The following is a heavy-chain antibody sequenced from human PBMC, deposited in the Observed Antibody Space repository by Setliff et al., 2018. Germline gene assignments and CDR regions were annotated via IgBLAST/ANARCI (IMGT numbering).Heavy chain of an antibody. V-gene: IGHV3-48*01. D-gene: IGHD2-2*01. J-gene: IGHJ4*02. Sequence: SLRLSCAASGFSFNVYSIMWVRQVPGKGLEWVSFVSSATKSTYYADSVKGRFTISRDNAQNSLYLQMNSLRVEDTAVYYCARSENCFSTHCSPYDYWGQGTLVTVSS. CDR3: ARSENCFSTHCSPYDY. CDR2: VSSATKST. CDR1: GFSFNVYS.